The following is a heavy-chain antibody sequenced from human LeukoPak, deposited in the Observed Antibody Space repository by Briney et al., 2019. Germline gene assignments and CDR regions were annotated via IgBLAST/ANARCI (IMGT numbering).Heavy chain of an antibody. CDR3: ARSRTASFLDY. CDR1: GGSISSYY. D-gene: IGHD2-21*02. Sequence: SETLCLTCTVSGGSISSYYWSWIRQPPGKGLEWIGYIYYSGSTNYNPSLKSRVTISVDTSKNQFSLKLSSVTAADTAVYYCARSRTASFLDYWGQGTLVTVSS. J-gene: IGHJ4*02. V-gene: IGHV4-59*01. CDR2: IYYSGST.